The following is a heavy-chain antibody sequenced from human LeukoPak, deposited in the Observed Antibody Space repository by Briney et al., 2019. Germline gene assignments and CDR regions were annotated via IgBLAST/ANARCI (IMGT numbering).Heavy chain of an antibody. D-gene: IGHD6-13*01. CDR3: ARAVSSCNDY. J-gene: IGHJ4*02. Sequence: PGGSLRLSCAASGFTFSSYAMHWVRQAPGKGLEWVAVISYDGSNKYYADSVKGRFTISRDNSKNTQYLQMNSLRAEDTAVYYCARAVSSCNDYWGQGTLVTVSS. CDR1: GFTFSSYA. V-gene: IGHV3-30*04. CDR2: ISYDGSNK.